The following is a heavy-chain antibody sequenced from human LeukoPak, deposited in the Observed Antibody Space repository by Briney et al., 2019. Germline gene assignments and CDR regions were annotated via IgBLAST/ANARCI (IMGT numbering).Heavy chain of an antibody. J-gene: IGHJ1*01. Sequence: GGSLRLSCATSGFTFSSYWMTWGRQAPGKGLEWVANIRQDGSEKNYVDSVKGRFTISRDNAKNSLYLQMNSLRVEDTAVYFCMRQNRAYFFGHWGQGTLVTVSS. CDR2: IRQDGSEK. CDR3: MRQNRAYFFGH. V-gene: IGHV3-7*01. D-gene: IGHD3-3*01. CDR1: GFTFSSYW.